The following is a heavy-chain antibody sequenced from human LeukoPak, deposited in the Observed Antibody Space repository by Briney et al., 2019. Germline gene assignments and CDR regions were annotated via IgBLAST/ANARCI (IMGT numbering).Heavy chain of an antibody. CDR1: GGAISSYY. V-gene: IGHV4-4*07. CDR3: ASYSRIAAAGTEFDY. D-gene: IGHD6-13*01. J-gene: IGHJ4*02. CDR2: IYTSGST. Sequence: SETLSLTCTVSGGAISSYYWSWIRQPAGKGLEWIGRIYTSGSTNYNPSLKSRVTMSLDTSKNQFSLKLSSVTAADTAVYYCASYSRIAAAGTEFDYWGQGTLVTVSS.